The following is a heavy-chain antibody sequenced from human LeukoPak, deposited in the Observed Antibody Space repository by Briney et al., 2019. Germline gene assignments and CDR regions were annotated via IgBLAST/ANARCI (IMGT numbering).Heavy chain of an antibody. CDR1: GFSFSSYE. CDR3: AELGITMIGGV. V-gene: IGHV3-21*01. J-gene: IGHJ6*04. CDR2: ISSSSSYI. D-gene: IGHD3-10*02. Sequence: PGGSLRLSCEASGFSFSSYEINWVRQAPGKGLEWVSSISSSSSYIYYADSVKGRFTISRDNAKNSLNLQMNSLRAEDTAVYYCAELGITMIGGVWGKGTTVTISS.